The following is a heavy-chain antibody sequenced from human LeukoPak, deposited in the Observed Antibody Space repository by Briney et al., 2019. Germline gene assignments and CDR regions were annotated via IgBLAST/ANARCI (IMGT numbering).Heavy chain of an antibody. Sequence: GRSLRLSCAASGFTFDDYAMHWVRQAPGKGLEWVSGISWNSGSIGYADSVKGRFTISRDNAKNSLYLQMNSLRAEDTALYYCAKGTGYSSGWSSYGEYYYGMDVWGQGTTVTVSS. D-gene: IGHD6-19*01. V-gene: IGHV3-9*01. CDR2: ISWNSGSI. CDR3: AKGTGYSSGWSSYGEYYYGMDV. J-gene: IGHJ6*02. CDR1: GFTFDDYA.